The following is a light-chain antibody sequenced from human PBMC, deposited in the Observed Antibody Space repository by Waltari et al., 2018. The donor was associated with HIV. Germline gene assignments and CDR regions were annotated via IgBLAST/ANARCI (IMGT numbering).Light chain of an antibody. CDR1: RTILYNSNNKNY. J-gene: IGKJ4*01. CDR3: QQYVNTPLT. V-gene: IGKV4-1*01. Sequence: DIVMTQSPDALALSLGERATINCKSSRTILYNSNNKNYLAWYQQKPGQPPKLLIYGASTRESGVPDRFSGSGSGTDFTLTISNVQTEDMAVYYCQQYVNTPLTFGGGTKVEIK. CDR2: GAS.